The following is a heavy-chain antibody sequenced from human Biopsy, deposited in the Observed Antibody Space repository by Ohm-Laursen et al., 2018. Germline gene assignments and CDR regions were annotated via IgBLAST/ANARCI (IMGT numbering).Heavy chain of an antibody. CDR1: GGSFSGYY. D-gene: IGHD3-22*01. CDR3: ARAVDYYDPYYYYGMDV. CDR2: INHSGSA. V-gene: IGHV4-34*01. J-gene: IGHJ6*02. Sequence: SETLSLTCGVYGGSFSGYYWSWIRQTPGKGLQWIGEINHSGSANYNPSLKSRVTISVDTSKNQFSLKLTSVTAADTAVYYCARAVDYYDPYYYYGMDVWGQGTTVTVSS.